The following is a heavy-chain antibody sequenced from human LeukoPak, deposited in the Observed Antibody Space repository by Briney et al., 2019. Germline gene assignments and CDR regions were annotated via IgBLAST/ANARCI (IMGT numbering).Heavy chain of an antibody. V-gene: IGHV6-1*01. J-gene: IGHJ4*02. CDR2: TYYRSKWYN. CDR1: GDSVSSNSAA. Sequence: SQTLLLTCAISGDSVSSNSAAWNWFRQSPSRGLEWLGRTYYRSKWYNDYAVSVKSRITINPDTSKNQFSLQLNSVTPEDTAVYYCARAGGYGSGEIDYWGQGTLVTVSS. D-gene: IGHD3-10*01. CDR3: ARAGGYGSGEIDY.